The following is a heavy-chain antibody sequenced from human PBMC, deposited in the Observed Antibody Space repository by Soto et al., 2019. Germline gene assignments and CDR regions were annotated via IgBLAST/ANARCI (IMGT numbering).Heavy chain of an antibody. J-gene: IGHJ4*02. CDR2: ISGSGGST. CDR1: GFTFSSYA. D-gene: IGHD2-21*02. V-gene: IGHV3-23*01. CDR3: AKEIGGVTAPDC. Sequence: GGSLRLSCAASGFTFSSYAMSWVRQAPGKELEWVSAISGSGGSTYYADSVKGRYTISRDNSKNTLYLQMNSLRAEDTAVDYCAKEIGGVTAPDCWGQGTLVTVSS.